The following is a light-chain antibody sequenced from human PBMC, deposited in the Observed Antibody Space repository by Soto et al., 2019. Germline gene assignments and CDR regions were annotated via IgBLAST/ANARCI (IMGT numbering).Light chain of an antibody. CDR1: QGVSRGY. Sequence: EIVLTQSPGTLSLSPGERATLSCRASQGVSRGYLAWYQQKAGQAPRLLIYGVSSRATGVSHRFSGSGSGTDFTLTISGLEPEDFAVYSCQQYGFSPISFGQGTRLEIK. CDR3: QQYGFSPIS. CDR2: GVS. J-gene: IGKJ5*01. V-gene: IGKV3-20*01.